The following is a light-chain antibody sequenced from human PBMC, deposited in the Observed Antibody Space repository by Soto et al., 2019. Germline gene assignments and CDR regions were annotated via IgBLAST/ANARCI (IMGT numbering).Light chain of an antibody. Sequence: DFQMTQSPSSLSASVGDRITITCRASQTVSYFLNWYQHKPGKPPRLLIYAATSLEGGVPSRFSGSGSGTDFTLTFSSLQPEVFATYYCQQSYITPFTFGPGPRWISN. CDR3: QQSYITPFT. CDR1: QTVSYF. J-gene: IGKJ3*01. V-gene: IGKV1-39*01. CDR2: AAT.